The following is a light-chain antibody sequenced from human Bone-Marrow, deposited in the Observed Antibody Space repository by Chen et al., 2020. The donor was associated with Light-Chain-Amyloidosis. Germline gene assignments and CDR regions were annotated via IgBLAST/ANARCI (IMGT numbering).Light chain of an antibody. Sequence: SYVLNQPPSVSVAPGQTARITCGGNNIGSKSVHWYQQKPGQAPILVVYDDRDRPSGIPGRFSGSNFGNTATLNVSRVEAGDEADYYCQVWDSSSDHVVFGGGTKLTVL. CDR1: NIGSKS. V-gene: IGLV3-21*02. J-gene: IGLJ2*01. CDR3: QVWDSSSDHVV. CDR2: DDR.